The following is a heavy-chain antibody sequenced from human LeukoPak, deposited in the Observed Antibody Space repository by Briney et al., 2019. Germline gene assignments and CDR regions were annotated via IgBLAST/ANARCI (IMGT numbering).Heavy chain of an antibody. J-gene: IGHJ6*03. CDR2: ISAYNGNT. Sequence: GASVKVSCKASGYTFTSYGISWVRQAPGQGLEWMGWISAYNGNTNYAQKLQGRVTMTTDTSTSTAYMELRSLRSADTAVYYCARAGGDGDYAYYYYYMDVWGKGTTVTVSS. CDR1: GYTFTSYG. V-gene: IGHV1-18*01. D-gene: IGHD4-17*01. CDR3: ARAGGDGDYAYYYYYMDV.